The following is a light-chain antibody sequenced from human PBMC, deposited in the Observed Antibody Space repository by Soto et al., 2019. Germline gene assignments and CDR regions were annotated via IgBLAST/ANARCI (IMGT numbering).Light chain of an antibody. J-gene: IGLJ3*02. V-gene: IGLV2-14*01. CDR3: NSYTSTSARV. Sequence: QSALTQPASVSGSPGQSITISCTGTSSDVGAFNYVSWYQQHPGKAPKLMIYEVSNRPSGVSNRFSDSKSGNTAFLTISGLQPEDEADYYCNSYTSTSARVFGGGTKLTVL. CDR1: SSDVGAFNY. CDR2: EVS.